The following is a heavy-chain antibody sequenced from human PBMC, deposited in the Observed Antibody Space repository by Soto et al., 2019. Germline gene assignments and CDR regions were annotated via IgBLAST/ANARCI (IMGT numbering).Heavy chain of an antibody. V-gene: IGHV4-31*03. CDR2: IYYSGSA. CDR3: AREMTTVIRGFDY. J-gene: IGHJ4*02. CDR1: GGSISSGGYY. D-gene: IGHD4-17*01. Sequence: QVQLQESGPGLVKPSQTLSLTCTVSGGSISSGGYYWSWIRQHPGKGMEWIGYIYYSGSAYYNPSLNSRLTISVDTSKNQFSLKLSSVTAADTAVYYCAREMTTVIRGFDYWGQGTLVTVSS.